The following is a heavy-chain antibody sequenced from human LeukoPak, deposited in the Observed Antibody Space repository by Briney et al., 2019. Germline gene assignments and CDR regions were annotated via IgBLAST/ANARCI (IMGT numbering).Heavy chain of an antibody. CDR3: ARDSGYCSSTSCYDY. V-gene: IGHV1-69*06. J-gene: IGHJ4*02. CDR2: IIPIFGTA. D-gene: IGHD2-2*01. CDR1: GGTFSSYA. Sequence: SVKVSWKASGGTFSSYAISWVRQAPGQGLEWMGGIIPIFGTANYAQKFQGRVTITADKSTSTAYMELSSLRSEDTAVYYCARDSGYCSSTSCYDYWGQGTLVTVSS.